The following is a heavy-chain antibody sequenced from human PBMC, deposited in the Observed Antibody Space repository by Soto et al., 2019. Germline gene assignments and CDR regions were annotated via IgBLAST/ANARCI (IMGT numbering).Heavy chain of an antibody. CDR1: GDSVSSNGVA. J-gene: IGHJ4*02. D-gene: IGHD2-2*01. CDR2: TYYRSKWYN. CDR3: ARGPAGVGPYFGS. Sequence: SQTLSLTCAISGDSVSSNGVAWNWIRQSPSRGLEWLGRTYYRSKWYNDYAVSVKSRVTINPDTSNNQVSLQLISVTPEDTAVYYCARGPAGVGPYFGSWGQGTLVTVSS. V-gene: IGHV6-1*01.